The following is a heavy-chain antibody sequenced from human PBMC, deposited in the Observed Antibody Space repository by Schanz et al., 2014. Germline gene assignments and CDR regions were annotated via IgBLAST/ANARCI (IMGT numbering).Heavy chain of an antibody. CDR3: ARDTTWRLDL. Sequence: QVQLQESGPGLVKPSQTLSLTCTVSGGSIRSGTYYWSWIRQPAGKALEWVGRVFPNGITNYNPALKSRVPISRDTSKTQFSLSLASLTAADTAVYYCARDTTWRLDLWGRGTLVTVSS. CDR2: VFPNGIT. V-gene: IGHV4-61*02. J-gene: IGHJ2*01. D-gene: IGHD1-1*01. CDR1: GGSIRSGTYY.